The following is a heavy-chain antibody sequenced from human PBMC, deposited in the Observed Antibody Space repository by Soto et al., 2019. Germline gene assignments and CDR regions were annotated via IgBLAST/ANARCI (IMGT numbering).Heavy chain of an antibody. D-gene: IGHD1-26*01. J-gene: IGHJ2*01. CDR2: INSDGSST. Sequence: EVQLVESGGGLVQPGGSLRLSCAASGFTFSSYWMHWVRQAPGKGLVWVSRINSDGSSTSYADSGKGRFTISRDNAKNTLYLQMNSLRAEDTAVYNCARGGSLNWYFDLWGRGTLVTVSS. CDR3: ARGGSLNWYFDL. CDR1: GFTFSSYW. V-gene: IGHV3-74*01.